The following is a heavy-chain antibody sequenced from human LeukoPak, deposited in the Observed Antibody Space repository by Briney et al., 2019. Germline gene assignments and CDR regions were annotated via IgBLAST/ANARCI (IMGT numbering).Heavy chain of an antibody. CDR1: GGSISSSSYY. J-gene: IGHJ4*02. Sequence: SETLSLTCTVSGGSISSSSYYWGWIRQPPGKGLEWIGYIYYSGSTNYNPSLKSRVTISVDTSKNQFSLKLSSVTAADTAVYYCARGRLALPYWGQGTLVTVSS. CDR2: IYYSGST. V-gene: IGHV4-61*05. D-gene: IGHD2-21*01. CDR3: ARGRLALPY.